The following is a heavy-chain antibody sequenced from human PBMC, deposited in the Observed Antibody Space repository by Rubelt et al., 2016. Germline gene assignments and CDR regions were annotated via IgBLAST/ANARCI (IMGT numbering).Heavy chain of an antibody. CDR1: GGSISSSSYY. J-gene: IGHJ4*02. CDR2: IYYSGST. Sequence: QLQLQESGPGLVKPSETLSLTCTVSGGSISSSSYYWGWIRQPPGKGLEWIGSIYYSGSTYYNPSLKSRVHISGGTSKNQFSLKLGSVTAADTAVYYCARDPRAGTTSFDYWGQGTLVTVSS. V-gene: IGHV4-39*07. CDR3: ARDPRAGTTSFDY. D-gene: IGHD1-7*01.